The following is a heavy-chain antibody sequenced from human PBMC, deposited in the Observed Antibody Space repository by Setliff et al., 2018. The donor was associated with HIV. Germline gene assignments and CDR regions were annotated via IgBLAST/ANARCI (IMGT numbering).Heavy chain of an antibody. D-gene: IGHD3-3*01. V-gene: IGHV4-4*09. Sequence: SETLSLTCTVSGVSINSHYWSWIRQPPGKGLEWIGYIYTSGSTNFNPPLKSRGTISVDTSKNQFSLKLNSVTAADTAVYYCARHGDYNFWSGYYFDFWGQGTLVTVSS. CDR1: GVSINSHY. J-gene: IGHJ4*02. CDR2: IYTSGST. CDR3: ARHGDYNFWSGYYFDF.